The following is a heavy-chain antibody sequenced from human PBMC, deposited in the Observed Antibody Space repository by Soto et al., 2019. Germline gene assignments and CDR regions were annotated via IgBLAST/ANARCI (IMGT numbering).Heavy chain of an antibody. J-gene: IGHJ4*02. CDR1: GYTFTSYG. Sequence: QVQLVQSGAEVKKPGASVKVSCKASGYTFTSYGISWVRQAPGQGLEWMGWISAYNGNTNYAQKPQARATLTTDTSTSTAYTELRSLRSDDTAVYYCARDGYSSGWYSWGQGTLVTVSS. V-gene: IGHV1-18*01. CDR3: ARDGYSSGWYS. CDR2: ISAYNGNT. D-gene: IGHD6-19*01.